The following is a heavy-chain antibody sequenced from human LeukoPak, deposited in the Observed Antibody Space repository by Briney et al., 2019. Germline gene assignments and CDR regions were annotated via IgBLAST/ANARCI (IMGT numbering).Heavy chain of an antibody. Sequence: PSETLSLTCTVSGGSISSSSYYWRWIRQPPGKGLEWIRSIYYSGSTYYNPSLKSRVTISVDTSKNQFSLKLSSVTAADTAVYYCARGDYYDSSGYYLLDYWGQGTLVTVSS. CDR2: IYYSGST. V-gene: IGHV4-39*01. CDR1: GGSISSSSYY. J-gene: IGHJ4*02. D-gene: IGHD3-22*01. CDR3: ARGDYYDSSGYYLLDY.